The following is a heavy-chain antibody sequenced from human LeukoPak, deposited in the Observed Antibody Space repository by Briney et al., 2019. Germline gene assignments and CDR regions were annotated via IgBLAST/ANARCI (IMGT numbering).Heavy chain of an antibody. Sequence: GGSLRLSCAASGFTFTGNSVHWVRQGPGKGLVWVARIHRDGGMTRYADSVEGRFTISRDNAKNMLYLQMNSLRAEDTAIYYCVRETGTIGYYMDVWGKGTTVTVSS. CDR3: VRETGTIGYYMDV. CDR2: IHRDGGMT. CDR1: GFTFTGNS. V-gene: IGHV3-74*01. D-gene: IGHD2-15*01. J-gene: IGHJ6*03.